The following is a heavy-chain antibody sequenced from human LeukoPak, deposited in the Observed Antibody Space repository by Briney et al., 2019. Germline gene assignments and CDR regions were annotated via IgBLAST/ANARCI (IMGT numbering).Heavy chain of an antibody. CDR1: GGSISSYY. V-gene: IGHV4-59*13. CDR2: IYYSGST. J-gene: IGHJ3*02. CDR3: ARGDVWGAFDI. Sequence: SETLSLTCTVSGGSISSYYWSWIGKPPGRGWEWIGYIYYSGSTNYNPSLKSRVTISVDTSKNQFSLKLSSVTAADTAVYYCARGDVWGAFDIWGQGTMVTVSS. D-gene: IGHD3-16*01.